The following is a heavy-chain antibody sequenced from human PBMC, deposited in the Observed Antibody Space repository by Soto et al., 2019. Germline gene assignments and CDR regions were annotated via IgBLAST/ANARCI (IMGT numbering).Heavy chain of an antibody. V-gene: IGHV3-23*01. CDR2: ISGSGGST. CDR1: GFTFSSYA. Sequence: PGGSLRLSCAASGFTFSSYAMSWVRQAPGKGLEWVSAISGSGGSTYYADSVKGRFTISRDNSKNTLYLQMNSLRAEDTAVYYCAKVSMVLRYFDWLSTNYFAYWRQGTLVTVSS. J-gene: IGHJ4*02. D-gene: IGHD3-9*01. CDR3: AKVSMVLRYFDWLSTNYFAY.